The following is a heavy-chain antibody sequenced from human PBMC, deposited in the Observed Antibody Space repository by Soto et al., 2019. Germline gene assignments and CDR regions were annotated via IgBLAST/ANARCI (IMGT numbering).Heavy chain of an antibody. D-gene: IGHD1-26*01. CDR3: ARDRDSGSQYYYYGMDV. CDR1: GGTFSSYA. CDR2: IIPIFGTA. Sequence: EASVKVSCTASGGTFSSYAISWVRQAPGQGLEWMGGIIPIFGTANYAQKFQGRVTITADESTSTAYMELSSLRSEDTAVYYCARDRDSGSQYYYYGMDVWGQGTTVTVSS. V-gene: IGHV1-69*13. J-gene: IGHJ6*02.